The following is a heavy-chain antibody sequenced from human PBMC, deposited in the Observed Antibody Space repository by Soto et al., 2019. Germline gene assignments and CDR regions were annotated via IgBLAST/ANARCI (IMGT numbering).Heavy chain of an antibody. J-gene: IGHJ2*01. CDR3: AKDSVTTNTRYWYFDL. D-gene: IGHD4-17*01. CDR1: GFTFSSYA. CDR2: ISGSGGTT. V-gene: IGHV3-23*01. Sequence: EVQLLESGGGLVQPGGSLRLSCAASGFTFSSYAMSGVRQTPGKGLEWVSTISGSGGTTSYADSVKGRFTISRDNSKNTLYLQVNSLRAEDTAVYYCAKDSVTTNTRYWYFDLWGRGTLVTVSS.